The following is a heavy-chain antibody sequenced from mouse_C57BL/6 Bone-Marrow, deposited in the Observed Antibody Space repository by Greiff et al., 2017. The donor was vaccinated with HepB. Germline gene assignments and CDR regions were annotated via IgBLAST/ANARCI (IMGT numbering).Heavy chain of an antibody. D-gene: IGHD4-1*01. V-gene: IGHV1-82*01. CDR3: ARTGPYYFDY. J-gene: IGHJ2*01. CDR1: GYAFSSSW. Sequence: QVQLQQSGPELVKPGASVKISCKASGYAFSSSWMNWVKQRPGKGLEWIGQIYPGDGDTNYNGKFKGKATLTADKSSSTAYMQLSSLTSEDSAVYFCARTGPYYFDYWGQGTTLTVSS. CDR2: IYPGDGDT.